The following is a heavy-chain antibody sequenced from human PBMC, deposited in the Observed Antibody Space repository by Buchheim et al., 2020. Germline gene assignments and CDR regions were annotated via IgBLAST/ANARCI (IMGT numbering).Heavy chain of an antibody. CDR1: GFTFSSYG. D-gene: IGHD3-10*01. Sequence: QVQLVESGGGVVQPGRSLRLSCAASGFTFSSYGMHWVRQAPGKGLERVAVISYDGSNKYYADSVKGRFTISRDNSKNKLYLQMNSLRAEDTAVYYCAKGRRRTSGSLDYWGQGTL. J-gene: IGHJ4*02. CDR3: AKGRRRTSGSLDY. V-gene: IGHV3-30*18. CDR2: ISYDGSNK.